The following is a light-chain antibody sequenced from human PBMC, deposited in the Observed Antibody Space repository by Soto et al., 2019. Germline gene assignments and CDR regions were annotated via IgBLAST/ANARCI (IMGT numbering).Light chain of an antibody. Sequence: EIVLTQSPGTLSLSPRERATLSCRASQGVSSSYLAWYQQKPGQAPRLLIYGASSRATGIPDRFSGSGSGTDFTLTISRLEPEDFAVYYCQQYGSSPLFTFGPGTKVDIK. CDR2: GAS. J-gene: IGKJ3*01. CDR1: QGVSSSY. V-gene: IGKV3-20*01. CDR3: QQYGSSPLFT.